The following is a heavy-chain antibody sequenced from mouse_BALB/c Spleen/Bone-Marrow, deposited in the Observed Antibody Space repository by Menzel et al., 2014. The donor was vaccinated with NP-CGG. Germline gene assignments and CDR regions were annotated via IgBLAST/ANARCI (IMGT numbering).Heavy chain of an antibody. CDR1: GYTFTSYT. V-gene: IGHV1-4*01. CDR2: INPSSGYT. Sequence: VHLVESGAELARPGASVKMSCKASGYTFTSYTMHWVKQRPGQGLEWIGYINPSSGYTNYNQKFKDKATLTADKSSSTAYMQLSSLTSEDSAVYYCARERNRDSFAYWGQGTLVTVSA. J-gene: IGHJ3*01. CDR3: ARERNRDSFAY.